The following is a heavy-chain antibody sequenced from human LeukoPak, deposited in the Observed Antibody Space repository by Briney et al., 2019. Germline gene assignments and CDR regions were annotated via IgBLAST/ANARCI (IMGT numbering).Heavy chain of an antibody. CDR3: ARDLPTPYCSSTSCYERYWFDP. CDR2: IIPIFGTA. Sequence: SVKVSCKASGGTFSSYAISWVRQAPGQGLEWMGGIIPIFGTANYAQKFQGRVTITADESTSTAYMELSSLRSDDTAVYYCARDLPTPYCSSTSCYERYWFDPWGQGTLVTVSS. J-gene: IGHJ5*02. D-gene: IGHD2-2*01. CDR1: GGTFSSYA. V-gene: IGHV1-69*13.